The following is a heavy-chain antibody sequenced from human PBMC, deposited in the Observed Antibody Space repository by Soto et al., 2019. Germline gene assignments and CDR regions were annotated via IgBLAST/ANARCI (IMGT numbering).Heavy chain of an antibody. CDR1: GYNFPSSN. J-gene: IGHJ4*02. CDR3: ARDLEFRDGNISHLDY. CDR2: MNAANGNA. V-gene: IGHV1-8*01. D-gene: IGHD3-10*01. Sequence: QERLVQSGAELRRPGASVKISCRASGYNFPSSNVNWVRQASGQGPEWLGWMNAANGNAAFARDFQGRVTITADESTSTAYMELSSLRSEDTAVYYCARDLEFRDGNISHLDYWGQGTLVTVSS.